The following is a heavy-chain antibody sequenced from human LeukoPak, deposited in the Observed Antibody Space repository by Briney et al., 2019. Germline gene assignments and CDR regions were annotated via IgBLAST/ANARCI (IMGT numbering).Heavy chain of an antibody. J-gene: IGHJ6*02. D-gene: IGHD6-13*01. V-gene: IGHV4-30-2*01. CDR1: GVSISSGGYS. Sequence: PSETLSLTCAVSGVSISSGGYSWSWIRQPPGKGLEWIGYIYHSGSTYYNPSLKSRVTISVDRSKNQFSLKLSSVTAADTAVYYCAILKVGYGSYYYGMDAWGQGTTVTVSS. CDR2: IYHSGST. CDR3: AILKVGYGSYYYGMDA.